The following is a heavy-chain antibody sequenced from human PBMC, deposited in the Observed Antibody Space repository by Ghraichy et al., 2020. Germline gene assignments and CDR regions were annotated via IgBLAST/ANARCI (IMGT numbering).Heavy chain of an antibody. V-gene: IGHV3-13*01. CDR3: ARWATAYWYFDL. Sequence: GGSLRLSCAASGFTFSSYDMHWVRQATGKGLEWVSAIGTAGDTYYPGSVKGRFTISRENAKNSLYLQMNSLRAGDTAVYYCARWATAYWYFDLWGRGTLVTVSS. CDR2: IGTAGDT. J-gene: IGHJ2*01. D-gene: IGHD5-12*01. CDR1: GFTFSSYD.